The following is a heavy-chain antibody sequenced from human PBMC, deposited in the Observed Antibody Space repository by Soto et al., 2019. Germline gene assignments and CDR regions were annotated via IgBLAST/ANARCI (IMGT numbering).Heavy chain of an antibody. CDR3: AGGDIVPTGFDP. D-gene: IGHD2-8*01. CDR1: DGSISSGDYY. J-gene: IGHJ5*02. CDR2: IYYSGST. Sequence: SETLSLTCTVSDGSISSGDYYWSWIRQPPGKGLEWIGYIYYSGSTYYNPSLKSRVTISVDTPKNQFSLKLSSVTAADTAVYYCAGGDIVPTGFDPWGQGTLVTVSS. V-gene: IGHV4-30-4*01.